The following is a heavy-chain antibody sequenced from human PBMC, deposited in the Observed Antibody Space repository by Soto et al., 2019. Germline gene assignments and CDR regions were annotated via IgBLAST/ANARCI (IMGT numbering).Heavy chain of an antibody. J-gene: IGHJ6*02. CDR3: ARATRTGTTLDYYYYGMDV. Sequence: ASVKGSCKASGYTFTGYYMHWVRQAPGQGLEWMGWINPNSGGTNYAQKFQGWVTMTRDTSVSTAYMELSRLRSDDTAVYYCARATRTGTTLDYYYYGMDVWGQGTTVTVSS. V-gene: IGHV1-2*04. CDR2: INPNSGGT. CDR1: GYTFTGYY. D-gene: IGHD1-1*01.